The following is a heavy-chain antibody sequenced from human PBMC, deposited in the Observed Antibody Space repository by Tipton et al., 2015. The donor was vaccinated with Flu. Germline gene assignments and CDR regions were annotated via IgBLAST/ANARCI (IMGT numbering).Heavy chain of an antibody. D-gene: IGHD6-25*01. V-gene: IGHV3-66*02. J-gene: IGHJ4*02. CDR3: ARSGYSYGYVDL. CDR1: GFIVNKYY. Sequence: SLRLSCAASGFIVNKYYMSWVRQAPGKGLEWVSVIYTGTRTHYADSVQGRFTISRDNSKNTLYLQMNSLRAEDTAVYYCARSGYSYGYVDLWAQGTLVTVS. CDR2: IYTGTRT.